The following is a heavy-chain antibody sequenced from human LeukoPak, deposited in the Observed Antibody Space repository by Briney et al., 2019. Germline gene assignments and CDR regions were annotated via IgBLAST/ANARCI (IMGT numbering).Heavy chain of an antibody. CDR3: ARDFRLNYYDSSGPAWDAFDI. V-gene: IGHV4-34*01. CDR1: GGSFSGHY. Sequence: SETLSLTCAVYGGSFSGHYWSWIRQPPGKGLEWIGEINHSGSTNYNPSLKSRVTISVDTSKNQFSLKLSSVTAADTAVYYCARDFRLNYYDSSGPAWDAFDIWGQGTMVTVSS. CDR2: INHSGST. J-gene: IGHJ3*02. D-gene: IGHD3-22*01.